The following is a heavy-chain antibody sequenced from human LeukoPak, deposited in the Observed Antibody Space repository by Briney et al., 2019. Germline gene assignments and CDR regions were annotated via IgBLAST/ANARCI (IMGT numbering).Heavy chain of an antibody. V-gene: IGHV3-21*01. D-gene: IGHD3-22*01. CDR3: ARDKENYYDSSGYYAEH. Sequence: GGSLRLSCAASGFTFGSYSMNWVRQAPGKGLEWVSSISSSSSYIYYADSVKGRFTISRDNAKNSLYLQMNSLRAEDTAVYYCARDKENYYDSSGYYAEHWGQGTLVTVSS. J-gene: IGHJ1*01. CDR1: GFTFGSYS. CDR2: ISSSSSYI.